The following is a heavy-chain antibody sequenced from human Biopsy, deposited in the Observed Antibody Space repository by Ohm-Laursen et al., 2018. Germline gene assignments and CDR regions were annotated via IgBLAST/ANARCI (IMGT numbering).Heavy chain of an antibody. V-gene: IGHV3-23*01. J-gene: IGHJ4*02. CDR3: AKGGYCTTTSCYMDVDY. D-gene: IGHD2-2*02. CDR1: GFTFSSYS. CDR2: ISGSGGST. Sequence: SLRLSCTASGFTFSSYSMNWVRQAPGKGPEWVSTISGSGGSTYYADSVKGRFTISRDASKNTLYLLMNSLRAEDTAMYYCAKGGYCTTTSCYMDVDYWDQGTLVTVSS.